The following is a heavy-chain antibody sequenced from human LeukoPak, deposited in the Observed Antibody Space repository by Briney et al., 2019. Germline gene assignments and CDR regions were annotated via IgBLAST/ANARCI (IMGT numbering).Heavy chain of an antibody. J-gene: IGHJ4*02. CDR1: GYTFLHHD. CDR2: VSPNSGNT. Sequence: GASVKVSCKASGYTFLHHDINWVRQVTGQGLEWMAWVSPNSGNTGYAQKFKGRVTLTIDTSINTAYMEFSSLRSEDTGVYYCARINGRGNGWLRPLDYWGQGTLVTVPS. CDR3: ARINGRGNGWLRPLDY. D-gene: IGHD6-19*01. V-gene: IGHV1-8*01.